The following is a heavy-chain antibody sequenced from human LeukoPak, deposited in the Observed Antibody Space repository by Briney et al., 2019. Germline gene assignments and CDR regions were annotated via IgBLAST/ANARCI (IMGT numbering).Heavy chain of an antibody. CDR1: GFTFSSYA. J-gene: IGHJ6*02. CDR2: ISGSGGST. V-gene: IGHV3-23*01. CDR3: AKDQELWFEQIYYYGMDV. Sequence: GGSLRLSCAASGFTFSSYAMSWVRQAPGKGLEWVSAISGSGGSTYYADSVKGRFTISRDNSKNTLYLQMNSLRAEDTAVYYCAKDQELWFEQIYYYGMDVWGQGTTVTVSS. D-gene: IGHD3-10*01.